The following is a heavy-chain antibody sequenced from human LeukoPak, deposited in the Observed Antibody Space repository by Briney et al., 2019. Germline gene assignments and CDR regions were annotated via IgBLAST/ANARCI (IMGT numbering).Heavy chain of an antibody. CDR3: ARHEWELDAFDI. V-gene: IGHV4-39*01. Sequence: SETLSLTCGVSGGSISSSGSYWGWIRQPPGKGLEWIGNIYYSGSTSYNPSLKSRVTMSVDTSKNQFSLKLTSVTAADAAVYYCARHEWELDAFDIWGQGTMVTVSS. CDR2: IYYSGST. D-gene: IGHD1-26*01. J-gene: IGHJ3*02. CDR1: GGSISSSGSY.